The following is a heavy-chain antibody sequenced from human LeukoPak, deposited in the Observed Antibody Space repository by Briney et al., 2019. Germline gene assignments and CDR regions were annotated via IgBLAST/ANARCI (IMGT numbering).Heavy chain of an antibody. D-gene: IGHD3-22*01. J-gene: IGHJ4*02. V-gene: IGHV4-39*01. Sequence: SETLSLTCTVPGGSISSSSYYWGWIRQPPGKGLEWIGSIYYSGSTYYNPSLKSRVTISVDTSKNQFSLKLSSVTAADTAVYYCVIGPYYYVFDYWGQGTLVTVSS. CDR3: VIGPYYYVFDY. CDR1: GGSISSSSYY. CDR2: IYYSGST.